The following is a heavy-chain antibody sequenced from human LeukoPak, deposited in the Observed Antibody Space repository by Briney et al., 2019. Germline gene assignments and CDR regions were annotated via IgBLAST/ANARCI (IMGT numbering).Heavy chain of an antibody. J-gene: IGHJ3*02. CDR3: ARRVDTAMVTRAFDI. Sequence: GESLKISWKGSGYSFTSYRIGWVRQMPGKGLEWMGIIYPGDSDTRYSPSFQGQVTIPADKSISTAYLQWSSLKASDTDMYYCARRVDTAMVTRAFDIWGQGTLVTVSS. CDR2: IYPGDSDT. CDR1: GYSFTSYR. V-gene: IGHV5-51*01. D-gene: IGHD5-18*01.